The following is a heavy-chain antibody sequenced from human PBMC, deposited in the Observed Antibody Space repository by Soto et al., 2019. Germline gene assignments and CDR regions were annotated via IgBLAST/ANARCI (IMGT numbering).Heavy chain of an antibody. V-gene: IGHV4-34*01. D-gene: IGHD3-10*01. Sequence: SETLSLTCAVYGGSFSGYYWSWIRQPPGKGLEWIGEINHSGSTNYNPSLKSRVTISVDTSKNQFSLKLSSVTAADTAVYYCARGQLNTVRGERSLNYFDYWGQGTLVTVSS. CDR1: GGSFSGYY. CDR2: INHSGST. J-gene: IGHJ4*02. CDR3: ARGQLNTVRGERSLNYFDY.